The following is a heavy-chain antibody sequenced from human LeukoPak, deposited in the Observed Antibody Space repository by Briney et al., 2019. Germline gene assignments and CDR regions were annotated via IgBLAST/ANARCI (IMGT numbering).Heavy chain of an antibody. Sequence: SETLSLTCTVSGGSISSYYWSWIRQPPGKGLEWIGYIYYSGSTNYNPSLKSRVTISADTSKNQFSLKLTSVTAADTAVYYCASWTKSGSHDYWGQGTLVTVSS. CDR2: IYYSGST. V-gene: IGHV4-59*12. CDR3: ASWTKSGSHDY. J-gene: IGHJ4*02. CDR1: GGSISSYY. D-gene: IGHD1-26*01.